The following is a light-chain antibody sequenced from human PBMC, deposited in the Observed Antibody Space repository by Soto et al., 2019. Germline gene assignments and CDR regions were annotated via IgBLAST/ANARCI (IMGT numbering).Light chain of an antibody. J-gene: IGKJ1*01. V-gene: IGKV3-15*01. CDR2: GSS. CDR3: QQYNNWPRT. CDR1: QSVSSD. Sequence: EIVMTQSPATLSGSPGERATLSCGASQSVSSDLAWYHQKPGQSPRLLIYGSSTRANGIPARFSGSGSGTEFTLTITRLQSEDFAVYYCQQYNNWPRTFGQGTKVDI.